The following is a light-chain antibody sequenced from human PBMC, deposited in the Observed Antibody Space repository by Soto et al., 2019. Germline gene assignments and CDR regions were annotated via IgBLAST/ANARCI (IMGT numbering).Light chain of an antibody. CDR3: MQSTQLPPT. V-gene: IGKV2D-29*02. CDR1: QSLLHSNGYNY. J-gene: IGKJ5*01. CDR2: EVS. Sequence: DSVMTQSPLSRRVTPGEPASISRRSSQSLLHSNGYNYLDWYLQKPGQSPQLLIYEVSTRVSGVPDRFSGSGSGTDFTLEISRVETDDVGIYYCMQSTQLPPTFGQGTRLEIK.